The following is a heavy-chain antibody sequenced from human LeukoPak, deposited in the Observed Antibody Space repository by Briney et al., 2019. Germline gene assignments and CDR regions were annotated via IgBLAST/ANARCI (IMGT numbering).Heavy chain of an antibody. CDR3: AELGITMIGGV. J-gene: IGHJ6*04. CDR2: INTDGSST. D-gene: IGHD3-10*02. CDR1: GFIFGSYW. V-gene: IGHV3-74*01. Sequence: GGSLRLSCAASGFIFGSYWMHWVRHAPGKGLAWVSRINTDGSSTSYADSVKGRFTISRDNAKNSLYLQMNSLRAEDTAVYYCAELGITMIGGVWGKGTTVTISS.